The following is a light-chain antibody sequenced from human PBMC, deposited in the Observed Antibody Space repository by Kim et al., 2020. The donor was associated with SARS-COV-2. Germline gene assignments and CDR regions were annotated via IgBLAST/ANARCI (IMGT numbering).Light chain of an antibody. V-gene: IGKV1-33*01. J-gene: IGKJ4*01. CDR2: DAS. CDR3: QQYDLT. CDR1: QDISNY. Sequence: DIQMTQSPSSLSASVGDRVTITCQASQDISNYLNWYQQKPGKAPKLLIYDASNLETGVPSRFSGSGSGTDFTFTISSLQPEDIATYHCQQYDLTFGGGTKVDIK.